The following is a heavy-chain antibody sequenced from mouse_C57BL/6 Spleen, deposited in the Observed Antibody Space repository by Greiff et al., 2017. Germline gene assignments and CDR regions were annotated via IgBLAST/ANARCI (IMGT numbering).Heavy chain of an antibody. CDR3: ARGGRGSDFDY. Sequence: QVQLKQPGTELVKPGASVKLSCKASGYTFTSYWMHWVKQRPGQGLEWIGNINPSNGGTNYNEKFKSKATLTVDKSSSTAYMQRSSLTSEDSAVYYCARGGRGSDFDYWGQGTTLTVSS. CDR1: GYTFTSYW. V-gene: IGHV1-53*01. CDR2: INPSNGGT. D-gene: IGHD3-3*01. J-gene: IGHJ2*01.